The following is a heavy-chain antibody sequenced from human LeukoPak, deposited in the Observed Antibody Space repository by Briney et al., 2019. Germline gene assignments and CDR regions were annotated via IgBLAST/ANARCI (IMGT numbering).Heavy chain of an antibody. CDR1: GGSISSYY. D-gene: IGHD6-13*01. Sequence: SETLSLTCTVSGGSISSYYWSWIRQPPGKGLEWIGYIYYSGSTNYNPSLKSRVTISVDTSKNQFSLKLSSVTAADTAVYYCILAAAGPAYWGQGTLVTVSS. J-gene: IGHJ4*02. V-gene: IGHV4-59*01. CDR3: ILAAAGPAY. CDR2: IYYSGST.